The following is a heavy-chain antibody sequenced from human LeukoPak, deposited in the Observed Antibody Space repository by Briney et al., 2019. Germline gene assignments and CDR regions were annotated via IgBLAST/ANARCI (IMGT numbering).Heavy chain of an antibody. CDR2: ISGSSGTI. J-gene: IGHJ4*02. CDR1: GFTYSGYI. D-gene: IGHD3-10*01. V-gene: IGHV3-48*01. Sequence: TGGSLRLSCAASGFTYSGYIMNWVRQAPGKGLEWVSYISGSSGTIYYADSVKGRFTISRDNAKNSLYPQMNSLRVEGTAVYYCARDKRPPRYGELFEVSFDYWGLGTLVTVSS. CDR3: ARDKRPPRYGELFEVSFDY.